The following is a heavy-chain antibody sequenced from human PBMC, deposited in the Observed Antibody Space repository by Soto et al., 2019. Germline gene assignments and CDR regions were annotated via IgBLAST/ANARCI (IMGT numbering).Heavy chain of an antibody. V-gene: IGHV1-18*04. D-gene: IGHD7-27*01. J-gene: IGHJ6*02. CDR2: IRTYNGNT. CDR1: GYKLPTNG. Sequence: QVQLLQSGVEGRKLGASLKAPSKASGYKLPTNGITGGRRAPGQGLEWLGGIRTYNGNTDYAQNLQDRVTMTTETSTSTAYLEVRSLTSDDTAVYFCARGLGTNGLDVWGQGTTVTVSS. CDR3: ARGLGTNGLDV.